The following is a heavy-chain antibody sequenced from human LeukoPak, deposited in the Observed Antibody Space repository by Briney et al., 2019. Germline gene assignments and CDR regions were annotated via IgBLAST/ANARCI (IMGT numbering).Heavy chain of an antibody. D-gene: IGHD3-9*01. CDR2: IYYSGST. V-gene: IGHV4-39*07. J-gene: IGHJ4*02. CDR3: ARNGGGLTGSATTY. CDR1: GGSISSSSYY. Sequence: PSETLSLTCTVSGGSISSSSYYWGWIRQPPGKGLEWIGSIYYSGSTYYNPSLKSRVTISIDTSKNQFSLKLSSVTAADTAVYYCARNGGGLTGSATTYWGQGTLVTVSS.